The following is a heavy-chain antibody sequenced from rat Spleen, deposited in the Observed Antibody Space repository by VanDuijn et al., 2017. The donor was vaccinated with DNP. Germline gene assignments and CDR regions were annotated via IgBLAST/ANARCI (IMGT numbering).Heavy chain of an antibody. Sequence: EVQLVESGGGLVQPGRSLKLSCAASGLTFINYGMAWVRQAPRRGLEWVATINTSGGNTYYRDSVRGRLTISRDNAKSTLYLQMDSLRSEDTATYYCTTGAGSPWGQGTSVTVSS. V-gene: IGHV5S13*01. CDR2: INTSGGNT. J-gene: IGHJ4*01. CDR3: TTGAGSP. CDR1: GLTFINYG. D-gene: IGHD1-4*01.